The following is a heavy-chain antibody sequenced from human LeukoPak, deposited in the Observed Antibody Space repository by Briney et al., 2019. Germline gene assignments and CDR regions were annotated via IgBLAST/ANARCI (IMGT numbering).Heavy chain of an antibody. J-gene: IGHJ6*03. CDR1: GYTFTNYG. Sequence: SVKVSCKASGYTFTNYGISWVRQAPGQGLEWMGGIIPIFGTANYAQKFQGRVTITADKSTSTAYMELSSLRSEDTAVYYCASVRGVIQRYYYYYMDVWGKGTTVTVSS. CDR2: IIPIFGTA. D-gene: IGHD3-10*02. V-gene: IGHV1-69*06. CDR3: ASVRGVIQRYYYYYMDV.